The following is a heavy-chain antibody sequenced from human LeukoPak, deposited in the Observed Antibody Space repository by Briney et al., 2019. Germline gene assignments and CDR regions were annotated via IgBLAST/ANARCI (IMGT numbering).Heavy chain of an antibody. V-gene: IGHV1-69*01. CDR2: XIPIFGTA. CDR3: ARGGSSGYYYRKSMDV. D-gene: IGHD3-22*01. J-gene: IGHJ6*02. Sequence: SVNVSCKSSGGTFSSYAISWVRQAPGQGLEXXXXXIPIFGTANYAQKFQXXXXITADESTSTAYMELSSLRSEDTAVYYCARGGSSGYYYRKSMDVWGQGTTVTVSS. CDR1: GGTFSSYA.